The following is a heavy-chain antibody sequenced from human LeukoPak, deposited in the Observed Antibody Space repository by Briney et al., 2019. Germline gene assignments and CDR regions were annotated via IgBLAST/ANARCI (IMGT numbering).Heavy chain of an antibody. CDR3: TRGPYSGSATYYNDY. CDR1: GFTLSSYW. V-gene: IGHV3-74*01. D-gene: IGHD3-10*01. Sequence: QPGGSLRLSCAASGFTLSSYWMNWLRQAPGKGLVWVSRIYSDGSTTSYADSVKGRFTISRDNAKNTLYLQMNSLRAEDTAVYYCTRGPYSGSATYYNDYWGQGTLVTVSS. J-gene: IGHJ4*02. CDR2: IYSDGSTT.